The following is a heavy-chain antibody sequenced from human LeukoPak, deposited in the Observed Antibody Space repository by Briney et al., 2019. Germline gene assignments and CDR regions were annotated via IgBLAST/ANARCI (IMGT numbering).Heavy chain of an antibody. V-gene: IGHV4-39*02. D-gene: IGHD3-10*01. CDR3: AREKEGWFVEFLYGMDV. CDR2: IYYSGST. Sequence: SETLSLTCTVSGGSISSSSYYWGWIRQPPGKGLEWIGSIYYSGSTYYNPSLKSRVTISVDTSKNQFSLKLSSVTAADTAVSYCAREKEGWFVEFLYGMDVWGQGTTVTVSS. J-gene: IGHJ6*02. CDR1: GGSISSSSYY.